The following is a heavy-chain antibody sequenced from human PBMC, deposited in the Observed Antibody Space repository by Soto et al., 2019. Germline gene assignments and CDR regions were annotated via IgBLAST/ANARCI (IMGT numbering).Heavy chain of an antibody. D-gene: IGHD3-10*01. CDR1: GGSISSSSYY. CDR2: IYYSGST. CDR3: ARRVTMVRAHDY. V-gene: IGHV4-39*01. Sequence: QLQLQESGPGLVKPSETLSLTCTVSGGSISSSSYYWGWIRQPPGKGLEWIGSIYYSGSTYYNPSLKSRVTISVDTSKNQFSLKLSSVTAADTAVYYCARRVTMVRAHDYWGQGTLVTVSS. J-gene: IGHJ4*02.